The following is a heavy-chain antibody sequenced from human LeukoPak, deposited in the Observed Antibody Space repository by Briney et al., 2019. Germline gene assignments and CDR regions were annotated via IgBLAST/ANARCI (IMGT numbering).Heavy chain of an antibody. J-gene: IGHJ4*02. Sequence: PGGSLRLSCAASGFTFNNYAMHWVRQAPGGGLEWVALISSDESNKYYADSVKGRFTISRDNSMNTLYLQMNSLRADDTAVYYCATDYSYGSGSYYKQFDNWGQGTLVTVSS. D-gene: IGHD3-10*01. CDR2: ISSDESNK. V-gene: IGHV3-30*03. CDR1: GFTFNNYA. CDR3: ATDYSYGSGSYYKQFDN.